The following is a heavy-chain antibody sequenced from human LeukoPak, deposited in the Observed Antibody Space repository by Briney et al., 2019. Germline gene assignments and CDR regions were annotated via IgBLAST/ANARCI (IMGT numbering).Heavy chain of an antibody. V-gene: IGHV3-23*01. CDR1: GFTFSSYA. Sequence: PGGSLRLSCAASGFTFSSYAMSWVRQAPGKGLEWVSAISGSGGSTYYADSVKGRLTISRDNSKNTLYLQMNSLRAEDTAVYYCAKDTTRVWFRELPLVLFDYWGQGTLVTVSS. CDR2: ISGSGGST. D-gene: IGHD3-10*01. J-gene: IGHJ4*02. CDR3: AKDTTRVWFRELPLVLFDY.